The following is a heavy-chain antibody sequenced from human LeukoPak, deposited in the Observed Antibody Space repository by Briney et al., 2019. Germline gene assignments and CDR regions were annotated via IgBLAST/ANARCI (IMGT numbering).Heavy chain of an antibody. J-gene: IGHJ4*02. CDR2: IDNSGST. V-gene: IGHV4-38-2*01. D-gene: IGHD3-10*01. CDR3: ARSAWFGEFVDY. Sequence: SETLSLTCAVSGYSISSGYYGGWIRQPPGKGLEWIGSIDNSGSTYYKPSLKSRVTISVATSKNQFSLKLSSVAAADTAVYYCARSAWFGEFVDYWGQGTLVTVSS. CDR1: GYSISSGYY.